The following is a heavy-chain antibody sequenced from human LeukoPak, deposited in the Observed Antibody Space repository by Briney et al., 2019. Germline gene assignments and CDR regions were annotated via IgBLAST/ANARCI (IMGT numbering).Heavy chain of an antibody. CDR2: VSSRGGST. J-gene: IGHJ4*02. V-gene: IGHV3-23*01. D-gene: IGHD3-10*01. CDR3: ARVQYGNLSGSHRTFFDF. CDR1: GFTFSSYA. Sequence: GGSLRLSCVASGFTFSSYAMNWVRQAPGKGLEWVAGVSSRGGSTDYTDSVMGRFTISRDNSKNTVYLQMDSLRVAETAVYYCARVQYGNLSGSHRTFFDFWGQGALVTVSP.